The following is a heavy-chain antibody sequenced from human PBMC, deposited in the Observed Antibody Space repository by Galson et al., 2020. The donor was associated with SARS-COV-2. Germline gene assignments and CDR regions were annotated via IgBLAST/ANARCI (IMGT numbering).Heavy chain of an antibody. Sequence: SETLSLTCSVSGGSISDYYWSWIRQPPGKGLEWIGYIYYSGSTNYNPSLKSRVTILLETSKNKFSLKLSSVTAADTAVYYCARAKYSDRSGYSEIDYWGQGTLVTV. V-gene: IGHV4-59*13. D-gene: IGHD3-22*01. CDR3: ARAKYSDRSGYSEIDY. J-gene: IGHJ4*02. CDR2: IYYSGST. CDR1: GGSISDYY.